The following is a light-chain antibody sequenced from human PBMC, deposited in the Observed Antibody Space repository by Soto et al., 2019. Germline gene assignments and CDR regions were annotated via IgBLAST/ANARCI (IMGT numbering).Light chain of an antibody. J-gene: IGLJ1*01. CDR1: SSDVGAYKY. CDR2: EVS. Sequence: QSARTQPAPVSGSPGQSVTISCTGTSSDVGAYKYVSWYQQHPGKAPKLMIYEVSNRPSGVSNRFSGSKSGNTASLTISGLQADDEADYYCNSYAGDIIRFVFGTGTKVTVL. V-gene: IGLV2-14*01. CDR3: NSYAGDIIRFV.